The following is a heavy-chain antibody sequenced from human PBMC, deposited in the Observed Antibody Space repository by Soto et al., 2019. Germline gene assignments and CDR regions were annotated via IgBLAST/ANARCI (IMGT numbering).Heavy chain of an antibody. D-gene: IGHD3-10*01. CDR2: ISHSGST. CDR3: ARAPRGNYGYPSYFDY. J-gene: IGHJ4*02. V-gene: IGHV4-61*08. Sequence: SETLSLTCAVSGGSISSGGYSWSWIRQPPGKGLEWIGYISHSGSTNYNPSLKSRVTISVDTSKNQFSLKLSSVTAADTAVYYCARAPRGNYGYPSYFDYWGQGTLVTVSS. CDR1: GGSISSGGYS.